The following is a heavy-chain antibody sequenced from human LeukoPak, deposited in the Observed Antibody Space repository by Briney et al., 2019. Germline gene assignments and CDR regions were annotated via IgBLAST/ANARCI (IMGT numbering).Heavy chain of an antibody. Sequence: GRSLRLSCAASGFTFSSYGMHWVRQAPGKGLEWVAVISYDGSNKYYADSVKGRFTISRDNSKNTLYLQMNSLRAEDTAVYYCVPGGGYWGQGTLVPVSS. CDR1: GFTFSSYG. J-gene: IGHJ4*02. CDR3: VPGGGY. V-gene: IGHV3-30*03. D-gene: IGHD3-10*01. CDR2: ISYDGSNK.